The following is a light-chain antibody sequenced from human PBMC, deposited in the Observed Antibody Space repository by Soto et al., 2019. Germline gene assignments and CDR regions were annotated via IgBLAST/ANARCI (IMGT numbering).Light chain of an antibody. CDR1: SSDVGGYNY. CDR2: DVS. V-gene: IGLV2-14*03. J-gene: IGLJ1*01. Sequence: SDLPQPASGSGSPGQSIAISCTGTSSDVGGYNYVSWYQQHPGKAPKLMIYDVSNRPSGVSNRFSGSKSGNTASLTISGLQAEDEADYYCCSYTTSSTYVFGTGTKVTVL. CDR3: CSYTTSSTYV.